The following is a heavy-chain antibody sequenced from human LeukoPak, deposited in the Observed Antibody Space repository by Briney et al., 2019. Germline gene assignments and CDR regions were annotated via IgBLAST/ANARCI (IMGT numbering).Heavy chain of an antibody. CDR3: ARDLHTAMVH. CDR2: ISSSGSTI. Sequence: GGSLRLSCAASGFTFSSYEMNWVRQAPGKGLEWVSYISSSGSTIYYADSVKGRFTISRDKAKNSLYLQMNSLRAEDTAVYYCARDLHTAMVHWGQGTLVTVSS. J-gene: IGHJ4*02. D-gene: IGHD5-18*01. CDR1: GFTFSSYE. V-gene: IGHV3-48*03.